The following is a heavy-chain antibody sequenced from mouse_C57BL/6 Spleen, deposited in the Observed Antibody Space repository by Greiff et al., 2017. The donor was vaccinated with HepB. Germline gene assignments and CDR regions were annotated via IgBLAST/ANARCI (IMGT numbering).Heavy chain of an antibody. V-gene: IGHV5-4*01. Sequence: EVQVVESGGGLVKPGGSLKLSCAASGFTFSSYAMSWVRQTPEKRLEWVATISDGGSYTYYPDNVKGRFTISRDNAKNNLYLQMSHLKSEDTAMYYCARDNYSNYNAMDYWGQGTSVTVSS. J-gene: IGHJ4*01. D-gene: IGHD2-5*01. CDR2: ISDGGSYT. CDR1: GFTFSSYA. CDR3: ARDNYSNYNAMDY.